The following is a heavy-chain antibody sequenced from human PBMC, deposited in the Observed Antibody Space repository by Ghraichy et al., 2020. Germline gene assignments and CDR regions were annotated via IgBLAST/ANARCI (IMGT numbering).Heavy chain of an antibody. CDR2: ISSSSRSI. Sequence: GGSLRLSCVGSGFTFSSYNMNWVRQSPGKGLEWVSYISSSSRSIFYADSVKGRFTISRDNAQNSLSLQMNSLRDEDTAIYYCARASTVVRFYYYYGMDVWGQGTTVTVSS. CDR1: GFTFSSYN. D-gene: IGHD4-23*01. J-gene: IGHJ6*02. CDR3: ARASTVVRFYYYYGMDV. V-gene: IGHV3-48*02.